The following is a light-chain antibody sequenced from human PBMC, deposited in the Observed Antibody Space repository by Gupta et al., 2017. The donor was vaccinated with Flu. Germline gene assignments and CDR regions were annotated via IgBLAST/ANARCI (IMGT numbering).Light chain of an antibody. CDR3: QQYGSAFT. J-gene: IGKJ3*01. Sequence: GERATLSCRASQSISSSYLAWYQQKPGQAPRLLIYAASSRATGVPDRFSGSGSGTDFTLTISRLEPEDFAVYYCQQYGSAFTFGPGTKVEI. CDR2: AAS. V-gene: IGKV3-20*01. CDR1: QSISSSY.